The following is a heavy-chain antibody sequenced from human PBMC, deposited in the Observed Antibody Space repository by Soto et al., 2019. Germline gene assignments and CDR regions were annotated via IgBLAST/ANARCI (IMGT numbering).Heavy chain of an antibody. Sequence: QVQLVQSGAEVKKPGASVKVSCKASGYTFTSYAMHWVRQAPGQRLEWMGWINAGNGNTKYSQKFQGRVTITRDTSGSTAYMELSSLRSEDTAVYYCARAGTAQQHLAHPYYFDYWGQGTLVSVSS. V-gene: IGHV1-3*01. D-gene: IGHD6-13*01. J-gene: IGHJ4*02. CDR3: ARAGTAQQHLAHPYYFDY. CDR2: INAGNGNT. CDR1: GYTFTSYA.